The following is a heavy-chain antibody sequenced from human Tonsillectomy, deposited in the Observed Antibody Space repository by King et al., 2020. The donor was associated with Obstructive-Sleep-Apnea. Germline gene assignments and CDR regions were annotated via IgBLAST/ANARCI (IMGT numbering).Heavy chain of an antibody. Sequence: EQLVQSGTEVKKPGESLKISCKGSGYSFSNYWIAWVRQMPGKGLEWMGIIYPGDSETRYSPSFQGLVTISADKSINIAYLQWNSLKASDTAMYYCARQGVRRRGHDAFDIWGQGTMVTVSS. D-gene: IGHD2-8*01. J-gene: IGHJ3*02. CDR1: GYSFSNYW. CDR3: ARQGVRRRGHDAFDI. V-gene: IGHV5-51*01. CDR2: IYPGDSET.